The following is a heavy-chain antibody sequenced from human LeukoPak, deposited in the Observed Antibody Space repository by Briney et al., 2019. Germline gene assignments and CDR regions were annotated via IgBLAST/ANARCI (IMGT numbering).Heavy chain of an antibody. Sequence: PGGSLRLPCAASGFTFSSYSMNWVRQAPGKGLEWVSYISSSSSTIYYADSVKGRFTISRDNAKNSLYLQMNSLRAEDTAVYYCDLHCSSSSCYLYGMDVWGQGTMVTVSS. J-gene: IGHJ6*02. V-gene: IGHV3-48*04. CDR2: ISSSSSTI. CDR1: GFTFSSYS. CDR3: DLHCSSSSCYLYGMDV. D-gene: IGHD2-2*01.